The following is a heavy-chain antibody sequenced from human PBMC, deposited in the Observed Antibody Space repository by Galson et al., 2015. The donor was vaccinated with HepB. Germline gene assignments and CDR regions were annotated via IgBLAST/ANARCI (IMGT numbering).Heavy chain of an antibody. J-gene: IGHJ3*02. CDR2: ISYDGSNK. V-gene: IGHV3-30-3*01. CDR1: GFTFSSSA. Sequence: SLRLSCAASGFTFSSSAMHWVRQAPGKGLEWVAVISYDGSNKYYADSVKGRFTISRDNSKNTLYLQMNSLRAEDTAVYYCARGGLEWSYFGAFDIWGQGTMVTVSS. CDR3: ARGGLEWSYFGAFDI. D-gene: IGHD3-3*01.